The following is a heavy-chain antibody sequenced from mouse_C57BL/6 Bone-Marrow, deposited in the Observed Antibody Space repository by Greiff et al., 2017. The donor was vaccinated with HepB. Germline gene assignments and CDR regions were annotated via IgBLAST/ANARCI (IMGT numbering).Heavy chain of an antibody. CDR1: GYTFTSYW. D-gene: IGHD1-1*01. Sequence: VQLQQPGAELVKPGASVKLSCKASGYTFTSYWMHWVKQRPGQGLEWIGMIHPNSGSTNYNEKFKSKATLTVDKSSSTAYMQLSSLTSEDSAVYYCASCLPYYCSPGDYAMDYWGQGTSVTVSS. J-gene: IGHJ4*01. CDR2: IHPNSGST. V-gene: IGHV1-64*01. CDR3: ASCLPYYCSPGDYAMDY.